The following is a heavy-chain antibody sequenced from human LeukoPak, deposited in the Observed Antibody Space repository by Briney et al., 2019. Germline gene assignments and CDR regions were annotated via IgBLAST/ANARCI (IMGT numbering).Heavy chain of an antibody. V-gene: IGHV3-49*04. CDR3: TRKAGGPYWYFDL. CDR2: FRSKAYGGTT. J-gene: IGHJ2*01. Sequence: SGGSLRLSCTASGFTFGDYAMSWVRQAPGKGLEWVGFFRSKAYGGTTEYAASVKGRFTISRDDSKSIAYLQMNSLKTEDTAVYYCTRKAGGPYWYFDLWGRGTLVTVSS. CDR1: GFTFGDYA. D-gene: IGHD6-19*01.